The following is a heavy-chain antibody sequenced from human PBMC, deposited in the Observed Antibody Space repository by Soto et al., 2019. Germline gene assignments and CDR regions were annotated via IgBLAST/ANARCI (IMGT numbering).Heavy chain of an antibody. J-gene: IGHJ4*02. V-gene: IGHV4-34*01. Sequence: QVQLQQWGAGLLKPSETLSLTCAVYGGSFSGYYWSWIRQPPGKVLEWIGEINHSGSTNYNPSLKSRVTISVDTSKNQFSLKLRSVTAADTAVYYCARSLRIAAANYWGQGTLVTVSS. D-gene: IGHD6-13*01. CDR1: GGSFSGYY. CDR3: ARSLRIAAANY. CDR2: INHSGST.